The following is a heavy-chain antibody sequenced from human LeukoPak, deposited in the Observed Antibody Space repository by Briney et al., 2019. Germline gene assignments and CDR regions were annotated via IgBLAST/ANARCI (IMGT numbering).Heavy chain of an antibody. CDR1: GFTFSSYG. CDR2: ISYDGSNK. D-gene: IGHD6-13*01. J-gene: IGHJ4*02. CDR3: ASGPGYRSSWHPADY. Sequence: GGSLRLSCAASGFTFSSYGMHWVRQAPGKGVEWVAVISYDGSNKYYADSVKGRFTISRDNSKNTLYLQMNSLRAEDTAVYYCASGPGYRSSWHPADYWGQGTLVTVSS. V-gene: IGHV3-30*03.